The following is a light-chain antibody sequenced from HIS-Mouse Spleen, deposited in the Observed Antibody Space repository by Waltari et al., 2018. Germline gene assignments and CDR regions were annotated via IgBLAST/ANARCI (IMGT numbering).Light chain of an antibody. CDR3: SSYTSSSTYV. CDR1: SSAVGVYNY. CDR2: DVS. Sequence: QSALTQPASVSGSPGQSITISCPGTSSAVGVYNYVSWYQQHPGKAPKLMIYDVSNRPSGVSNRFSGSKSGNTASLTISGLQAEDEADYYCSSYTSSSTYVFGTGTKVTVL. V-gene: IGLV2-14*03. J-gene: IGLJ1*01.